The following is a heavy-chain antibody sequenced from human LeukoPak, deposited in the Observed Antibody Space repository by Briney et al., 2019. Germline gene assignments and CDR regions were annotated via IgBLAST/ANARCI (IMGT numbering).Heavy chain of an antibody. CDR2: IGPKSGDT. D-gene: IGHD7-27*01. Sequence: GASVKVSCMASGYTFTDYFIHWVRQAPGQGLEWMGWIGPKSGDTSYSQKFQGRVTVTRDTSISTAYMELSRLRSDDTAVYYCGINRLGKALDIWGQGTMVTVSS. J-gene: IGHJ3*02. V-gene: IGHV1-2*02. CDR3: GINRLGKALDI. CDR1: GYTFTDYF.